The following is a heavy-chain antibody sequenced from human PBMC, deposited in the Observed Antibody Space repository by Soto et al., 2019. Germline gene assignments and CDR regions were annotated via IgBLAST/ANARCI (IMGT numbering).Heavy chain of an antibody. D-gene: IGHD3-10*01. CDR1: GFTFSSYA. J-gene: IGHJ4*02. CDR3: AKVSQGLITMVRGVMGPYFDY. V-gene: IGHV3-23*01. CDR2: ISGSGGST. Sequence: GGSLRLSCAASGFTFSSYAMSWVRQAPGKGLEWVSAISGSGGSTYYADSVKGRFTISRDNSKNTLYLQMNSLRAEDTAVYYCAKVSQGLITMVRGVMGPYFDYWGQGTLVTVSS.